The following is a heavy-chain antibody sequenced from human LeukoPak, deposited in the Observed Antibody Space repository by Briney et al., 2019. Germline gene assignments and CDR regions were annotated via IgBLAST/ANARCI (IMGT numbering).Heavy chain of an antibody. V-gene: IGHV1-8*01. CDR3: ARHTTGYNSPRDSFNI. Sequence: GASVKVSCKASGYTFSSYDINWVRQATGQGLECMGWMNPNNDNTGYAQKFQGRVTMTRNTSRSTVYMELSSLRSEDTAVYYCARHTTGYNSPRDSFNIWGQGTMVTVSS. J-gene: IGHJ3*02. CDR2: MNPNNDNT. CDR1: GYTFSSYD. D-gene: IGHD1-1*01.